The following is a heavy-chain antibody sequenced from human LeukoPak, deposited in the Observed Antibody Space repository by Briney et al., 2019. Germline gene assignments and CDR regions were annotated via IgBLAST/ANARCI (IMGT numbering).Heavy chain of an antibody. CDR2: INPNSGGT. CDR1: AYIFTSSY. D-gene: IGHD6-13*01. CDR3: AREAAAAGRNFDY. J-gene: IGHJ4*02. Sequence: ASVKVSCKASAYIFTSSYMNWMRQAPGQGLEWMGWINPNSGGTNYAQKFQGRVTMTRDTSISTAYMELSRLRSDDTAVYYCAREAAAAGRNFDYWGQGTLVTVSS. V-gene: IGHV1-2*02.